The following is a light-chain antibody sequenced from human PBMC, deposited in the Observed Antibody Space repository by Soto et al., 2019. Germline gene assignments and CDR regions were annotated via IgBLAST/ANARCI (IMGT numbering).Light chain of an antibody. V-gene: IGLV1-44*01. J-gene: IGLJ1*01. CDR1: SSNIGSNT. CDR3: AAWYDSLNGHV. Sequence: QSVLTQPPSASGTPGQRVTISCSGSSSNIGSNTVNWYQQVPGTAPKLLMYSNNQRPSGVPGRLSGSKSGTSASLAISGLQSEDEADYYCAAWYDSLNGHVFGTGTKLTVL. CDR2: SNN.